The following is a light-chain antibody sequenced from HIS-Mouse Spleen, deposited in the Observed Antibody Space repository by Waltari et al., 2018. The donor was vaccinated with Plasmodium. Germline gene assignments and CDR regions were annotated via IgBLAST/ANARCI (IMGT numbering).Light chain of an antibody. V-gene: IGLV3-21*02. CDR3: QVWDSSSDHYV. J-gene: IGLJ1*01. CDR2: DDR. CDR1: NIGSKS. Sequence: SYVLTQPPSVSVAPGQTARITCGGTNIGSKSVHWYQQKPGQAPVLVVYDDRDRPSGIPERFSGSNSGNTATLTISRVEAGDEADYYCQVWDSSSDHYVFGTGTKVTVL.